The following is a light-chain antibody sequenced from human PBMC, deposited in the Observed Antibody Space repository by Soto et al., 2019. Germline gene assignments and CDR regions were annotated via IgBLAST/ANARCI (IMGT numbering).Light chain of an antibody. CDR3: QQYGSLPRT. J-gene: IGKJ1*01. CDR2: DAS. V-gene: IGKV3-15*01. Sequence: EVVLTQSPATLSVSPGDRATLSCRASQYIGSAVAWYHQRSGQAPRLLIFDASIRVPTTPARFSGSVSGTEFTLTISRLEPEDSAVYYCQQYGSLPRTFGQGTKVDIK. CDR1: QYIGSA.